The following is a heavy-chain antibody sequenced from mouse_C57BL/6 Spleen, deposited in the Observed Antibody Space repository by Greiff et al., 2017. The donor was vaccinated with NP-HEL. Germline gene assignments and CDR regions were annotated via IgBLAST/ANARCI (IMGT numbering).Heavy chain of an antibody. Sequence: VKLVESGPGLVQPSQSLSITCTVSGFSLTSYGVHWVRQSPGKGLEWLGVIWSGGSTDYNAAFISRLSISKDNSKSQVFFKMNSLQADDTAIYYCARIWDFAYWGQGTLVTVSA. V-gene: IGHV2-2*01. CDR1: GFSLTSYG. CDR2: IWSGGST. J-gene: IGHJ3*01. D-gene: IGHD4-1*01. CDR3: ARIWDFAY.